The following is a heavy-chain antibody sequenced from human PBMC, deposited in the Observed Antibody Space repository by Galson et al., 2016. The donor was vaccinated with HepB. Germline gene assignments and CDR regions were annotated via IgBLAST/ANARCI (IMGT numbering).Heavy chain of an antibody. Sequence: SLRLSRAASGFSFSSYWMHWVRQAPGKGLVWVSRINGDGSSTSYADYVKGRFTISRDNAKNTLYLQMNSLRAEDTAVYFCARRDIPMANDYWGQGVLVTVSS. J-gene: IGHJ4*02. CDR2: INGDGSST. CDR1: GFSFSSYW. CDR3: ARRDIPMANDY. V-gene: IGHV3-74*01. D-gene: IGHD5-18*01.